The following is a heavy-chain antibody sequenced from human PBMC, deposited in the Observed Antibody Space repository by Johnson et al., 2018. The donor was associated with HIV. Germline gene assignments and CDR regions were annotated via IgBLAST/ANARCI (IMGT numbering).Heavy chain of an antibody. D-gene: IGHD2-15*01. CDR3: AKSDCSGGSCYSVWRHAFDI. V-gene: IGHV3-30*18. CDR2: ISYDGSNK. J-gene: IGHJ3*02. Sequence: QVQLVESGGGLVKPGGSLTLSCAASGFTFSMYAMHWVRQAPGKGLEWVAVISYDGSNKYYADSVRGRFTISRDNSKNTLSLQMNSLRAEDTAVYYCAKSDCSGGSCYSVWRHAFDIWGQGTMVTVSS. CDR1: GFTFSMYA.